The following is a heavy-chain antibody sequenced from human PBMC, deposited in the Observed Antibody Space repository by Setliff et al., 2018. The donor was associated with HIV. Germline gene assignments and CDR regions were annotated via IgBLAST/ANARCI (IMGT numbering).Heavy chain of an antibody. V-gene: IGHV3-30*02. CDR2: IQYDESNK. Sequence: PGGSLRLSCAVSVFTFNNYGMNWVRQVPGKGLDWVTFIQYDESNKYYGDSVRGRFTISRDNSKNTLYLRMNSLRSEDMAVYFCAKSFNPGPTNWNIDVWGTGTTVTVSS. D-gene: IGHD1-20*01. CDR3: AKSFNPGPTNWNIDV. CDR1: VFTFNNYG. J-gene: IGHJ6*03.